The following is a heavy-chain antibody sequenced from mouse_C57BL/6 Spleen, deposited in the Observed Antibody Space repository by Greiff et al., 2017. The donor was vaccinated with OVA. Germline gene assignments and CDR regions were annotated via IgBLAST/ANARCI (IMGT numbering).Heavy chain of an antibody. CDR1: GYTFTGYW. V-gene: IGHV1-9*01. D-gene: IGHD2-1*01. CDR2: ILPGSGST. Sequence: QVQLQQSGAELMKPGASVKLSCKATGYTFTGYWIEWVKQRPGHGLEWIGEILPGSGSTNYNEKFKGKATLTADTSSNTAYMQLSSLTTEDSAIYYCARSLGIYGNYNGVFDYWGQGTTLTVSS. CDR3: ARSLGIYGNYNGVFDY. J-gene: IGHJ2*01.